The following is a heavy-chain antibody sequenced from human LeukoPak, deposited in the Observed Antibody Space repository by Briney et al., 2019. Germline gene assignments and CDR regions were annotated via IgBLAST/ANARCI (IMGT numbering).Heavy chain of an antibody. CDR1: GFTFTTSW. CDR2: ITPSASET. CDR3: ARDRAFKAFDY. J-gene: IGHJ4*02. Sequence: GGSLRLSCSASGFTFTTSWMNWVRQAPGKGLEWLASITPSASETYYVDSVRGRFIISRDDDKNSVYLQMNSLRAEDTAVYFCARDRAFKAFDYWGQGNLVSVSS. V-gene: IGHV3-7*01.